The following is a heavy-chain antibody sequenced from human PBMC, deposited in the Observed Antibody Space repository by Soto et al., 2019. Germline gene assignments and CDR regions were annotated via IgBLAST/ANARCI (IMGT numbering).Heavy chain of an antibody. J-gene: IGHJ5*02. Sequence: QLQLQESGPGLVKPSETLSLTCTVSGGSISSSSYYWGWIRQPPGKGLEWIGSIYYSGSTYYNPSLNSRVTITVDTSKNQFSLKLSSVTAADTAVYYCARRGIRERYNWFDPWGQGTLVTVSS. D-gene: IGHD3-16*01. V-gene: IGHV4-39*01. CDR3: ARRGIRERYNWFDP. CDR1: GGSISSSSYY. CDR2: IYYSGST.